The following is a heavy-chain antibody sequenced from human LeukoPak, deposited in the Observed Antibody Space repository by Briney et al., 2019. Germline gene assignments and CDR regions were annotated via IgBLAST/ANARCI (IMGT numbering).Heavy chain of an antibody. D-gene: IGHD2-15*01. Sequence: GASLKIPCKGSGSNFPGYWIGWVRRKPGKGLEWMGVIYPGDSDIRYSPLFQGQVIISADKSIRTAYLQWNNLKASDTAMYYCARPPDGYCSGAGCSFEYWGQGTLLTVSS. J-gene: IGHJ4*02. CDR3: ARPPDGYCSGAGCSFEY. CDR1: GSNFPGYW. CDR2: IYPGDSDI. V-gene: IGHV5-51*01.